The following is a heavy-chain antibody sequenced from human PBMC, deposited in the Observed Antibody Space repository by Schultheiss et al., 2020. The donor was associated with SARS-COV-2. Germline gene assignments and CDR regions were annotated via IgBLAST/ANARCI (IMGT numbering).Heavy chain of an antibody. CDR3: ARPYGDCALYGMDV. J-gene: IGHJ6*02. Sequence: SETLSLTCSVSGYSISSGHHWGWIRQPPGKGLEWIGSINHSGSTYYNPSLKSRGTISVDTSKNQFSLKLSSVTAADTAVYYCARPYGDCALYGMDVWGQGTTVTVSS. V-gene: IGHV4-38-2*01. CDR1: GYSISSGHH. D-gene: IGHD4-17*01. CDR2: INHSGST.